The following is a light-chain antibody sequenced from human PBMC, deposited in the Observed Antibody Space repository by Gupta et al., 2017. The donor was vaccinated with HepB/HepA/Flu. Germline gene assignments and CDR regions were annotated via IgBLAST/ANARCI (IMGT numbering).Light chain of an antibody. CDR1: SSDVGGYKY. CDR2: DVN. CDR3: CAYAGSFTLI. J-gene: IGLJ2*01. Sequence: QSALTQPRSVSGSPGQSVTISCTGSSSDVGGYKYVSWYRQHPGKAPKLMIYDVNVRPSGVPDRFSGSKSGNTASLTISGLQAEDEGDYYCCAYAGSFTLIFGGGTKLTVL. V-gene: IGLV2-11*01.